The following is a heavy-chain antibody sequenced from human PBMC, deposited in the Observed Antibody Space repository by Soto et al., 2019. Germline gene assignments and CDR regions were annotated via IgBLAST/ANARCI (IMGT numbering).Heavy chain of an antibody. Sequence: TLSLTCTVSGGSVSSGGYYWSWIRQHPGKGLAWIGYIYYSGSTYYNPSLKSRVTMSADTSKNQFSLKLSSVTAADTAVYYCARVGSYASSGLDYWGQGTLVTVSS. D-gene: IGHD3-22*01. CDR3: ARVGSYASSGLDY. CDR1: GGSVSSGGYY. V-gene: IGHV4-31*03. CDR2: IYYSGST. J-gene: IGHJ4*02.